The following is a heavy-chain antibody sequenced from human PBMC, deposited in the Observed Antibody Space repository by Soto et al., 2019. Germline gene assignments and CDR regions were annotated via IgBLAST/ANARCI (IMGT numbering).Heavy chain of an antibody. V-gene: IGHV3-48*02. J-gene: IGHJ6*02. Sequence: EVQLVESGGCLVQPGGSLRLSCAASGFTFSSYSMNWVRQAPGKGLEWVSYISSSSSTIYYADSVKRRFTISRDNAKNSLYLQMNSLRDEDTAVYYCSRESSSIAARMRQWLGASLHYGMDVWGQGTTVTVSS. CDR1: GFTFSSYS. CDR3: SRESSSIAARMRQWLGASLHYGMDV. D-gene: IGHD6-6*01. CDR2: ISSSSSTI.